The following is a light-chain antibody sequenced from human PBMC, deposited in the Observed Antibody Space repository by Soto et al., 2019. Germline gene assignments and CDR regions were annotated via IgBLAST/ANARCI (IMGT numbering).Light chain of an antibody. Sequence: QSVLTQSPSVSGAPGQRVTISCTGSSSNIGAGHDVQWYQQLPGTAPKLLIYANNNRPSGVPDRFSGSIDSSSNSASLTISGLKTEDEADYYCQSYDSSNWVFGGGTKVTVL. V-gene: IGLV1-40*01. CDR3: QSYDSSNWV. J-gene: IGLJ3*02. CDR1: SSNIGAGHD. CDR2: ANN.